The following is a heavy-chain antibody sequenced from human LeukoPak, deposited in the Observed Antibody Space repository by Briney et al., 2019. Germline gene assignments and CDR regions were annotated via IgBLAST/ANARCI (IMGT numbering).Heavy chain of an antibody. CDR3: ATILRFLEWSSHWFDP. CDR2: FDPEDGET. V-gene: IGHV1-24*01. CDR1: GYTLTELS. D-gene: IGHD3-3*01. Sequence: ASVKVSCKVSGYTLTELSMHWVRQAPGKGLEWMGSFDPEDGETIYAQKFQGRVTMTEDTSTDTAYMELSSLRSEDTAVYYCATILRFLEWSSHWFDPWGQGTLVTVSS. J-gene: IGHJ5*02.